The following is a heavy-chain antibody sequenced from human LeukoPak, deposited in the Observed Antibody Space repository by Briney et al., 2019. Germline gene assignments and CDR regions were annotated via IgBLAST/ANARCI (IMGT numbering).Heavy chain of an antibody. CDR3: ARFDGSGFGY. CDR2: IYYSGST. J-gene: IGHJ4*02. CDR1: GGSISSSSYY. D-gene: IGHD3-10*01. V-gene: IGHV4-39*01. Sequence: KSSETLSLTCTVSGGSISSSSYYWGWIRQPPGKGLEWIGSIYYSGSTYYNPSLKSRVTISVDTSKNQFSLKLSSVTAADTAVYYCARFDGSGFGYWGQGTLVTVSS.